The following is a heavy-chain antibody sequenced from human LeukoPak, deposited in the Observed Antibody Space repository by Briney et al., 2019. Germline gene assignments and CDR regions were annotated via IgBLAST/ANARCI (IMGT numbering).Heavy chain of an antibody. CDR2: INPNSGGT. V-gene: IGHV1-2*02. D-gene: IGHD6-13*01. CDR3: ARVGSSSWYPSYYYYYMDV. J-gene: IGHJ6*03. CDR1: GYTFTDYY. Sequence: SVKVSCKASGYTFTDYYMHWVRQAHGQGLEWMGWINPNSGGTNYAQKFQGRVTMTRDMSTSTVYMELSSLRSEDTAVYYCARVGSSSWYPSYYYYYMDVWGKGTTVTISS.